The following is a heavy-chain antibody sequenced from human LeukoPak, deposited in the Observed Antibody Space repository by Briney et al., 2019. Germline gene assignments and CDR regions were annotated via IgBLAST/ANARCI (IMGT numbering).Heavy chain of an antibody. Sequence: PSETLSLTCTVSGVSISSYYWSWIRQPPGKGLEWIGRIYTSGNTNYNPSLKSRVTISVDKSKNQFSLKLSSVTAADTAVYYCARSIRYYFDYWGQGTLVTVSS. CDR3: ARSIRYYFDY. J-gene: IGHJ4*02. CDR2: IYTSGNT. V-gene: IGHV4-4*07. D-gene: IGHD3-9*01. CDR1: GVSISSYY.